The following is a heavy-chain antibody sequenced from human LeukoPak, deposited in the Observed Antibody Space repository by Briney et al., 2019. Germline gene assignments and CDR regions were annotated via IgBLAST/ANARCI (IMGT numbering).Heavy chain of an antibody. V-gene: IGHV4-59*01. CDR3: AGGIRYCSSTSCYRRFNWFDP. D-gene: IGHD2-2*02. CDR1: GGSISSYY. Sequence: SETLSLTCTVSGGSISSYYWSWIRQPPGKGLEWIGYLYYSGSTNYNPSLKSRVTISVDTSKNQFSLKLSSVTAADTAVYYCAGGIRYCSSTSCYRRFNWFDPWGQGTLVTVTS. J-gene: IGHJ5*02. CDR2: LYYSGST.